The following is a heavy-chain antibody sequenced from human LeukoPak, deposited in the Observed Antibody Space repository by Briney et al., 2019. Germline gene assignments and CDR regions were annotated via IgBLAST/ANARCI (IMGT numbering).Heavy chain of an antibody. J-gene: IGHJ6*03. CDR3: ARHKDYYYSYMDV. V-gene: IGHV4-39*01. CDR1: GDSISTSSYY. CDR2: IYYSGST. Sequence: QTSETLSLTCSVSGDSISTSSYYWGWIRQPPGKGLEWIGTIYYSGSTYYNPSLTSRVTISVDTSKNQFSLKLSSVTAADTAVYYCARHKDYYYSYMDVWGKGTTVTISS.